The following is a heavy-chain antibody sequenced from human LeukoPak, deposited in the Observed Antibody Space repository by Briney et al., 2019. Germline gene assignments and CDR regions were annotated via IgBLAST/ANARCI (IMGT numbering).Heavy chain of an antibody. CDR2: ISSSSRYI. J-gene: IGHJ3*01. CDR1: GFVFSDYN. CDR3: TRVDNCGGDCGAFDL. Sequence: GGSLRLSCAASGFVFSDYNINSVRQAPGKGLEWVAFISSSSRYIYYADSLQGRVAISRDNAKNSLDLQLNSLRAEDTAMYYCTRVDNCGGDCGAFDLWGHGTMVIVSS. V-gene: IGHV3-21*06. D-gene: IGHD2-21*02.